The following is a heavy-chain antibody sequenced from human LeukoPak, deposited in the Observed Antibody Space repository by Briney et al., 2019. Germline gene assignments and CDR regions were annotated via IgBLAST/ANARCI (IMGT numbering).Heavy chain of an antibody. CDR2: IIPIFGTA. J-gene: IGHJ4*02. CDR1: GGTFSSYA. CDR3: ARGWDYDSGGRPTAYVY. V-gene: IGHV1-69*06. Sequence: EASVTVSCKASGGTFSSYAISWVRQAPGQGLEWMGGIIPIFGTANYAQKFQGRVTITADKSTSTVYMELNSLKSEDTAVYYCARGWDYDSGGRPTAYVYWGQGTPVTVSS. D-gene: IGHD3-22*01.